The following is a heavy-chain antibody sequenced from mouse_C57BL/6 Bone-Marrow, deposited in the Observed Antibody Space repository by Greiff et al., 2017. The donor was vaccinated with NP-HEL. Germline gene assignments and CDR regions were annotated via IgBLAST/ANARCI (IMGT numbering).Heavy chain of an antibody. CDR3: ARKGDLLCGYYAMDY. D-gene: IGHD2-1*01. V-gene: IGHV1-72*01. CDR2: IDPNSGGT. CDR1: GYTFTSYW. Sequence: QVQLQQPGAELVKPGASVKLSCKASGYTFTSYWMHWVKQRPGRGLEWIGRIDPNSGGTKYNEKFKSKATLTVDKPSSTAYMQLSSLTSEDSAVYNCARKGDLLCGYYAMDYWGQGTSVTVSS. J-gene: IGHJ4*01.